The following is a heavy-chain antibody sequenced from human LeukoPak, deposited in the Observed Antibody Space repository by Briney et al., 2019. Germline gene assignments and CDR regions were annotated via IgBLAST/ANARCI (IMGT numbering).Heavy chain of an antibody. CDR1: GFTVSSNY. Sequence: PGGSLRLSCAASGFTVSSNYMSWVRQAPGKGLEWVSVIYSGGSTYYADSVKGRFTISRDNSKNTLYLQMNSLRAEDTAVYYCAKASRLLHGSGSYPGYFDYWGQGTLVTVSS. CDR3: AKASRLLHGSGSYPGYFDY. V-gene: IGHV3-53*01. CDR2: IYSGGST. J-gene: IGHJ4*02. D-gene: IGHD3-10*01.